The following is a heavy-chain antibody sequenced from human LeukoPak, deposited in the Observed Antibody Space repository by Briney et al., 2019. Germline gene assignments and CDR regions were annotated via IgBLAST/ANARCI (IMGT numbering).Heavy chain of an antibody. V-gene: IGHV1-69*01. CDR3: ARGVRPLEDYYDSSGYYYGWFDL. Sequence: ASVKVSCKASGGTFSSYAISWVRQAPGQGLEWMGGIIPIFGTANYAQKFQGRVTITADESTSTAYMELSSLRSEDTAVYYCARGVRPLEDYYDSSGYYYGWFDLWGQGTLVTVSS. J-gene: IGHJ5*02. CDR2: IIPIFGTA. D-gene: IGHD3-22*01. CDR1: GGTFSSYA.